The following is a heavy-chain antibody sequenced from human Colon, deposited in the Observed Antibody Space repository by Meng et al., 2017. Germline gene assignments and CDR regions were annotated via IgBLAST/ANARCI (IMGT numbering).Heavy chain of an antibody. Sequence: SETLSLTCAVYGGSFSGYYWSWIRQPPGKGLEWIGEINHSGSTNYNPSLKSRVTISVDTSKNQFSLKLSSVNAADTAVYYCARSAYYGSGSYWGPSVWGQGTLVTVSS. CDR3: ARSAYYGSGSYWGPSV. V-gene: IGHV4-34*01. J-gene: IGHJ4*02. CDR2: INHSGST. D-gene: IGHD3-10*01. CDR1: GGSFSGYY.